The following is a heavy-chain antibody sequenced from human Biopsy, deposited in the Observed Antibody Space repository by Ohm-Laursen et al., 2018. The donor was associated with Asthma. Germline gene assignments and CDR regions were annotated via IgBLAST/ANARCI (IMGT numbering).Heavy chain of an antibody. CDR2: IIPIFGTP. CDR1: GGTLNSDA. V-gene: IGHV1-69*13. CDR3: ARSYCGGDCFSPFDY. J-gene: IGHJ4*02. Sequence: SVKVSCKTSGGTLNSDAISWVRQAPGQGLEWMGGIIPIFGTPSYAQNFQSRLTITADDSTSTVYMELSSLRSEDTAMYYCARSYCGGDCFSPFDYWGQGTLVTVSS. D-gene: IGHD2-21*01.